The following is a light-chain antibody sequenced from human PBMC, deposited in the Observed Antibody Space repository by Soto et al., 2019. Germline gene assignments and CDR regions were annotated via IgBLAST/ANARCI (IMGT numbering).Light chain of an antibody. CDR3: SSYASSTTLGVL. CDR2: EVS. Sequence: QSALTQPASVSGSPGQSITISCTGTSSDIGGHNYVSWYQHHPGKAPKLMIYEVSNRPSGVSNRFSGSKSGNTASLTISGLQADDEADYYCSSYASSTTLGVLFGGGTKVTVL. J-gene: IGLJ2*01. V-gene: IGLV2-14*01. CDR1: SSDIGGHNY.